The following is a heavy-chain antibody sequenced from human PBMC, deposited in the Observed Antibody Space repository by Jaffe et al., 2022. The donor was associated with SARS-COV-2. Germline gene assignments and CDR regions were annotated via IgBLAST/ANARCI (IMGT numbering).Heavy chain of an antibody. CDR1: GFTFSNAW. V-gene: IGHV3-15*01. CDR3: YYEGS. D-gene: IGHD3-3*01. Sequence: EVQLVESGGGLVKPGGSLRLSCAASGFTFSNAWMSWVRQAPGKGLEWVGLIKSKSDGGTTDYAAPVKGRFTVSRDDSKNTLYLQMNSLKTEDTAVYYCYYEGSWGQGTLVTVSS. CDR2: IKSKSDGGTT. J-gene: IGHJ5*02.